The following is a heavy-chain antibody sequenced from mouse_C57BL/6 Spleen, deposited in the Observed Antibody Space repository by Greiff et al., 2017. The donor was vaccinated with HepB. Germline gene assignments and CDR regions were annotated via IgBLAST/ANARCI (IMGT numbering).Heavy chain of an antibody. D-gene: IGHD1-1*01. CDR3: ARPIYYGSSYGYFDV. Sequence: EVQLQQSGPELVKPGASVKIPCKASGYTFTDYNMDWVKQSHGKSLEWIGDINPNNGGTIYNQKFKGKATLTVDKSSSTAYMELRSLTSEDTAVYYCARPIYYGSSYGYFDVWGTGTTVTVSS. J-gene: IGHJ1*03. CDR1: GYTFTDYN. CDR2: INPNNGGT. V-gene: IGHV1-18*01.